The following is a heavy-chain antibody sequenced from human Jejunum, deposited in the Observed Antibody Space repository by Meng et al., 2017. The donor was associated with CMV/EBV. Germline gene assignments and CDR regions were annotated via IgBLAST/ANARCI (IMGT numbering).Heavy chain of an antibody. CDR2: INPDDSAT. V-gene: IGHV5-51*01. D-gene: IGHD3-10*01. Sequence: GSGYSFTTYWIGWLRQMPGKGLEWMAMINPDDSATKYSPSFQGQVTISVDKSISTAYLQWSSLKASDTAMYYCAGGFAFTNYFDSWGQGTLVTVSS. J-gene: IGHJ5*01. CDR3: AGGFAFTNYFDS. CDR1: GYSFTTYW.